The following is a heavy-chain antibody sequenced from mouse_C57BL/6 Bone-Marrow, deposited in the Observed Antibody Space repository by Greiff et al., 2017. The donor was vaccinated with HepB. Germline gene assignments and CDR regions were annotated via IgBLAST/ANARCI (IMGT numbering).Heavy chain of an antibody. CDR3: ARELTVVGFYWYVDV. Sequence: VQLQQSGAELARPGASVKMSCKASGYTFTSYTMHWVKQRPGQGLEWIGYINPSSGYTKYNQKFKDKATLTVDKSSSTAYMQLSSLTSEDSAVYYCARELTVVGFYWYVDVWGTGTTVTVSS. V-gene: IGHV1-4*01. D-gene: IGHD1-1*01. CDR1: GYTFTSYT. CDR2: INPSSGYT. J-gene: IGHJ1*03.